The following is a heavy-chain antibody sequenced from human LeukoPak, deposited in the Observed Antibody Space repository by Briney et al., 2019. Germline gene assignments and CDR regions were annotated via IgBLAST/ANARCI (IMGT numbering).Heavy chain of an antibody. D-gene: IGHD6-6*01. CDR1: GYTFTSYG. V-gene: IGHV1-18*01. CDR3: ARDRIAPRPSEFDY. CDR2: ISAYNGNT. Sequence: GASVKLSCKASGYTFTSYGISWVRQAPGQGLEWMGWISAYNGNTNYAQNLQGRVTMTTDTSTSTAYMELRSLRSDDAAVYYCARDRIAPRPSEFDYWGQGTLVTVSS. J-gene: IGHJ4*02.